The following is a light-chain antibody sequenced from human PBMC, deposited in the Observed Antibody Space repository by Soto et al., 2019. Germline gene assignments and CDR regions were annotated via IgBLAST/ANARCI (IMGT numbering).Light chain of an antibody. CDR1: QSVSSSY. Sequence: EIVLTQSPGTLSLSPGERATLSCRASQSVSSSYLAWYQQNPGQAPRLLIYGASSRATGIPYRFSGSGSGTDFTLTISRLEPEDFAVYYCQQYGNSPLTFGQGTKVEIK. V-gene: IGKV3-20*01. J-gene: IGKJ1*01. CDR3: QQYGNSPLT. CDR2: GAS.